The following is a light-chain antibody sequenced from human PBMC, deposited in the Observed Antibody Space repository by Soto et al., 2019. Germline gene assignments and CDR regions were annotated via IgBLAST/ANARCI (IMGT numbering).Light chain of an antibody. V-gene: IGKV1-39*01. CDR2: AAS. CDR3: QECYRTPRT. Sequence: DIQMTKSPSSLSASVGDRVTITCRASQTINASLNWYQQKPGKAPKLLIYAASSLQSGVPSRFSGSGSGTDFTRTISSLQPEDFATYYCQECYRTPRTFGQGTRLEI. J-gene: IGKJ2*01. CDR1: QTINAS.